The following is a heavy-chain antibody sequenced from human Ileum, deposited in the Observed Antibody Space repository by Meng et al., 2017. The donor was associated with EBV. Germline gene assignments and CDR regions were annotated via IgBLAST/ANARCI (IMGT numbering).Heavy chain of an antibody. V-gene: IGHV4-61*08. D-gene: IGHD6-19*01. Sequence: VQLQESVPGLVKPSETLSLTCSVSGGSVSSGGNYWSWIRQPPGKGLEWIGYIYNSGSTNYNPSLKSRVTISVDTSKNQFSLKLSSVTAADTAVYYCARDGYSSGSDWGQGTLVTVSS. CDR3: ARDGYSSGSD. CDR1: GGSVSSGGNY. J-gene: IGHJ4*02. CDR2: IYNSGST.